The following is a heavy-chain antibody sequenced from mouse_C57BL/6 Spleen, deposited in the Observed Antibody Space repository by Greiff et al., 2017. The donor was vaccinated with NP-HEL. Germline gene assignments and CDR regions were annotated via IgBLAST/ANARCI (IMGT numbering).Heavy chain of an antibody. CDR1: GYSITSGYY. J-gene: IGHJ2*01. CDR3: ARWGYGSSYYFDY. V-gene: IGHV3-6*01. CDR2: ISYDGSN. D-gene: IGHD1-1*01. Sequence: EVQLVESGPGLVKPSQSLSLTCSVTGYSITSGYYWNWIRQFPGNKLEWMGYISYDGSNNYNPSLKNRISITRDTSKNQFFLKLNSVTTEDTATYYCARWGYGSSYYFDYWGQGTTLTVSS.